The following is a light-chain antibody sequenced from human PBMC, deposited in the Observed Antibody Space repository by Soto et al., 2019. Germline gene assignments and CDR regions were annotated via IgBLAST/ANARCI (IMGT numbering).Light chain of an antibody. CDR2: KAS. V-gene: IGKV1-5*03. CDR3: QQFNSYSTWT. Sequence: DIQMTQSPPTLSASVGDRVTITCRASQSISSWLAWYQQKPGKAPKLLIYKASSLESGVPSRFSGSVSGTEFTLTISSLQPDDSPTYYCQQFNSYSTWTFGQGTKVEIK. J-gene: IGKJ1*01. CDR1: QSISSW.